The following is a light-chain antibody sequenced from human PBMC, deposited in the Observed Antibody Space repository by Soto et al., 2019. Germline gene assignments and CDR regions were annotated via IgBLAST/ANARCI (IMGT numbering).Light chain of an antibody. CDR3: QQYSSYSRT. J-gene: IGKJ4*01. Sequence: DIQMTQSPSTLSASVGDRVTITCRASQSISSWLAWYQQKPGKAPKLRIYKASSLESGVPSRFSGRGSGTEFTLTISSLQPDEFATYYCQQYSSYSRTFGAGTKVAIK. V-gene: IGKV1-5*03. CDR1: QSISSW. CDR2: KAS.